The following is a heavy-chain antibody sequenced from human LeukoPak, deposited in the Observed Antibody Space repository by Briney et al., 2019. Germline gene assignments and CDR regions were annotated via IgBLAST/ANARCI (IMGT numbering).Heavy chain of an antibody. J-gene: IGHJ4*02. D-gene: IGHD3-16*02. V-gene: IGHV1-69*04. CDR3: AREEYIWGSYRNLDY. Sequence: SVKVSCKASGGTFSSYAISWVRQAPGQGLEWMGRIIPILGIANYAQKFQGRVTMTTDTSTSTAYMELRSLRSDDTAVYYCAREEYIWGSYRNLDYWGQGTLVTVSS. CDR2: IIPILGIA. CDR1: GGTFSSYA.